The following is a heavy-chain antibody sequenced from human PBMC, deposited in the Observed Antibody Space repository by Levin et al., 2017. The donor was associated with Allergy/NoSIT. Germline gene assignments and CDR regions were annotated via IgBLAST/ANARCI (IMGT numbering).Heavy chain of an antibody. CDR2: INHSGST. CDR1: GGSFSGYY. V-gene: IGHV4-34*01. CDR3: ARALSLRFLDRPHYYYYYGMDV. D-gene: IGHD3-3*01. Sequence: RASETLSLTCAVYGGSFSGYYWSWIRQPPGKGLEWIGEINHSGSTNYNPSLKSRVTISVDTSKNQFSLKLSSVTAADTAVYYCARALSLRFLDRPHYYYYYGMDVWGQGTTVTVSS. J-gene: IGHJ6*02.